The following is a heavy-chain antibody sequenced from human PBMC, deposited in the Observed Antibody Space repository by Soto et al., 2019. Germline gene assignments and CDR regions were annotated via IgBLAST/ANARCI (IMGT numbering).Heavy chain of an antibody. CDR1: GGTFSSYT. D-gene: IGHD6-13*01. Sequence: ASVKVSCKASGGTFSSYTISWVRQAPGQGLEWMGRIIPILGIANYAQKFQGRVTITADKSTSTAYMELSSLRSEDTAVYYCASDRDGGAGAGSSSYYMDVWGKGTTVTVSS. J-gene: IGHJ6*03. V-gene: IGHV1-69*02. CDR3: ASDRDGGAGAGSSSYYMDV. CDR2: IIPILGIA.